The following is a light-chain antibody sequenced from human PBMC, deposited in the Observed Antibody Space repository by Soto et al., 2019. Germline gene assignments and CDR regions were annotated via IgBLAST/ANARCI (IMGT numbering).Light chain of an antibody. Sequence: QLVLTQPPSVSGAPGQSVTISCTGSSSNVGAGFDVHWYQQLPGTAPKLLIYGNNDRPSGVPDRFSGSKSGTSASLAITGLQAEDEADYYCQSYDSSLSGSRVFGTGTKVTVL. V-gene: IGLV1-40*01. CDR3: QSYDSSLSGSRV. CDR2: GNN. CDR1: SSNVGAGFD. J-gene: IGLJ1*01.